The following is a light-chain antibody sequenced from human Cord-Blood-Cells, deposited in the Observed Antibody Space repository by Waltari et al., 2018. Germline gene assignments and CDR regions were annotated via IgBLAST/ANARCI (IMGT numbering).Light chain of an antibody. CDR1: QSLLHSNGYNY. V-gene: IGKV2-28*01. CDR2: LGS. J-gene: IGKJ3*01. CDR3: MQALQTPLFT. Sequence: VMTQSTLSLPVTPGEPASISCRSSQSLLHSNGYNYLDWYLQKPGQSPQLLIYLGSNRASGVPDRFSGSGSGTDFTLKISRVEAEDVGVYYCMQALQTPLFTFGPGTKVDIK.